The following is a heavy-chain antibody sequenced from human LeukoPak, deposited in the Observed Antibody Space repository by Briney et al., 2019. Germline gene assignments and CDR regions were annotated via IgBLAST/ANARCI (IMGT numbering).Heavy chain of an antibody. CDR1: GYTFTSYG. CDR2: ISAYNGNT. D-gene: IGHD4-17*01. V-gene: IGHV1-18*01. CDR3: ARGFTGDYPNSYYYYMDV. J-gene: IGHJ6*03. Sequence: ASVKVSCKASGYTFTSYGISWVRQAPGQGLEWMGWISAYNGNTNYAQKLQGRVTMTTDTSTSTAYMELRSLRSDDTAVYYCARGFTGDYPNSYYYYMDVWGKGTTVTVSS.